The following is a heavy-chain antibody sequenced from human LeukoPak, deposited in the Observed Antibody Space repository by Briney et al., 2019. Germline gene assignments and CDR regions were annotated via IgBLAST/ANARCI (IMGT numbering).Heavy chain of an antibody. CDR3: ARDGGPRGYSYGLDY. CDR2: ISSNGGST. V-gene: IGHV3-64*01. D-gene: IGHD5-18*01. Sequence: GGSLRLACAAYGFTFSRYAIKWGRQAQGKEMEDVSAISSNGGSTYYANSVKGRFTISRDNSKNTLYLQMGSLRAEDMAVYYCARDGGPRGYSYGLDYWGQGTLVTVSS. CDR1: GFTFSRYA. J-gene: IGHJ4*02.